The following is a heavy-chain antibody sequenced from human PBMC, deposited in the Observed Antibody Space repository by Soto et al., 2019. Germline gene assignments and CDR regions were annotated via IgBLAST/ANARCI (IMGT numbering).Heavy chain of an antibody. Sequence: ASVKVSCKASGGTFRSYAISWVRQAPGQGLEWMGGIIPIFGTANNAQKFHGRVTITADESTSTAYMELSSLRSEDTAVYYCARDWRDSSSWYAFDIWGQGTMVTVSS. CDR1: GGTFRSYA. V-gene: IGHV1-69*13. CDR2: IIPIFGTA. D-gene: IGHD6-13*01. J-gene: IGHJ3*02. CDR3: ARDWRDSSSWYAFDI.